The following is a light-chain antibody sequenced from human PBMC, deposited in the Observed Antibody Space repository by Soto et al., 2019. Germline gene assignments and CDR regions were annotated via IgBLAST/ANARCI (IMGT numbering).Light chain of an antibody. V-gene: IGKV1-9*01. CDR1: QGISDY. Sequence: DIQLTQFPSFLSASVGDRVTITCRASQGISDYLAWYQQKPGKAPKLLIYTASTLQSGVPSRFSGSGSGTEFTLTISSLQPEDFATFYCQQRHSYPITFAQGTRLEIK. CDR3: QQRHSYPIT. CDR2: TAS. J-gene: IGKJ5*01.